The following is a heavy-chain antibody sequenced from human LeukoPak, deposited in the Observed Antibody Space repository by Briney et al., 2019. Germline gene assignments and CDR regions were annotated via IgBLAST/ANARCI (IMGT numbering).Heavy chain of an antibody. Sequence: GGSLRLSCVASGFTFSSYWMTWVRQAPGKGLEWVANIKQDGSEKYYVDSVKGRFTISRDNAKISLYLQMNSLRAEDTAVYYCVSFYETYWGRGTLVTVSS. CDR2: IKQDGSEK. J-gene: IGHJ4*02. CDR3: VSFYETY. CDR1: GFTFSSYW. D-gene: IGHD2/OR15-2a*01. V-gene: IGHV3-7*01.